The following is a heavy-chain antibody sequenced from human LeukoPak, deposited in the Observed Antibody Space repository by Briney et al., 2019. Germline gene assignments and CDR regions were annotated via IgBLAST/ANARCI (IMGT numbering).Heavy chain of an antibody. CDR3: ARYYYDSSGYYYSDS. CDR2: IYSGGTI. CDR1: GFTISSNY. V-gene: IGHV3-53*01. Sequence: GGSLRLSCAASGFTISSNYMSWVRQAPGKGLEWVSVIYSGGTIYYADSVKGRFTISRDNSKNTLYLQMNSLRAEDTALYYCARYYYDSSGYYYSDSWGQGTLVTVSS. J-gene: IGHJ4*02. D-gene: IGHD3-22*01.